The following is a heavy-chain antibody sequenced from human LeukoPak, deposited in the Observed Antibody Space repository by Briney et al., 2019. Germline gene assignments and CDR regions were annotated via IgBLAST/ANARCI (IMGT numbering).Heavy chain of an antibody. D-gene: IGHD3-9*01. CDR2: TIPIFGTA. Sequence: GDSVKVSCKASGGTFSSYAISWVRQAPGQGLEWMGATIPIFGTANYAQKFQGRVTITTDESTSTAYMELSSLRSEDTAVYYCARGYFDWLPYFLDYWGQGTLVTVSS. CDR1: GGTFSSYA. CDR3: ARGYFDWLPYFLDY. J-gene: IGHJ4*02. V-gene: IGHV1-69*05.